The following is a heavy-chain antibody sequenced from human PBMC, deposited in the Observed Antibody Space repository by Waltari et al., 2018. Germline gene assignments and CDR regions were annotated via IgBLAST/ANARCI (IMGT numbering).Heavy chain of an antibody. CDR2: IYSGGST. D-gene: IGHD4-17*01. J-gene: IGHJ4*02. CDR1: GFTVRSNY. Sequence: EVQLVESGGGLIQPGGSLRRSCAASGFTVRSNYMTWVRQGPGKGLEWVSVIYSGGSTYYADSVKGRFTISRDNSKNTLYLQMNSLRAEDTAVYYCAREAGDYYFDYWGQGTLVTVSS. V-gene: IGHV3-53*01. CDR3: AREAGDYYFDY.